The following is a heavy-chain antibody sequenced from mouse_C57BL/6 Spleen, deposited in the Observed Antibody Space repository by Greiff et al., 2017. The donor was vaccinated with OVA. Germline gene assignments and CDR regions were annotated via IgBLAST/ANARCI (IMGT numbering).Heavy chain of an antibody. CDR2: IYPGDGDT. V-gene: IGHV1-80*01. D-gene: IGHD1-1*01. CDR3: ARRGYYVSRLYAMDY. Sequence: QVQLQQSGAELVKPGASVKISCKASGYAFSSYWMNWVKQRPGKGLEWIGQIYPGDGDTNYNGKFKGKATLTADKSSSTAYMQLSSLTSEDSAVYFCARRGYYVSRLYAMDYWGQGTSVTVSS. J-gene: IGHJ4*01. CDR1: GYAFSSYW.